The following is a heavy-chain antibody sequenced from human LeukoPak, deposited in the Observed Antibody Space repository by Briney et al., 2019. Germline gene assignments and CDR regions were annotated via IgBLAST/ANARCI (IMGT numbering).Heavy chain of an antibody. Sequence: GGSLTLSCAASGFTFSSYSMNWVRQAPGKGLEWVSSISSSSSYIYYADSVKGRFTISRDNAKNSLYLQMNSLRAEDTAVYYCARNSLRRDGYNDYWGQGTLVTVSS. CDR1: GFTFSSYS. D-gene: IGHD5-24*01. CDR3: ARNSLRRDGYNDY. CDR2: ISSSSSYI. V-gene: IGHV3-21*01. J-gene: IGHJ4*02.